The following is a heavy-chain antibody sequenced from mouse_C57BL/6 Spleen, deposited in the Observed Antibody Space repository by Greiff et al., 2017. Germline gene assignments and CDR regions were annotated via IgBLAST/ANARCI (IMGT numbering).Heavy chain of an antibody. CDR2: INPSNGGT. CDR3: AGEEFGYYPAGFAY. CDR1: GYTFTSYW. Sequence: QVQLQQPGTELVKPGASVKLSCKASGYTFTSYWMHWVKQRPGQGLEWIGNINPSNGGTNYNEQFKSKATLTVDKSSSTVYMQLSSLTSADSAVYYWAGEEFGYYPAGFAYWGQGTLVTVSA. V-gene: IGHV1-53*01. J-gene: IGHJ3*01. D-gene: IGHD2-3*01.